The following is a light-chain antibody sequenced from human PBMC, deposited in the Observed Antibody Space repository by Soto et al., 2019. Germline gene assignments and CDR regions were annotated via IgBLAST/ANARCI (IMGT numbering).Light chain of an antibody. CDR2: QDS. Sequence: SYELTQAPSVSVSLGLTASITCSGDNLGDKYVCWYQQRPGQSPVLVIYQDSKRPSGIPERFTGSNSGNTATLTISGTQAMDEADYYCQTWDSSTDVIFGGGTKVTVL. CDR3: QTWDSSTDVI. V-gene: IGLV3-1*01. J-gene: IGLJ2*01. CDR1: NLGDKY.